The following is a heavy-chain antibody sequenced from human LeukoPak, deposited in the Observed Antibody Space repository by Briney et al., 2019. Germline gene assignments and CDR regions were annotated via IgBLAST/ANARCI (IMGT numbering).Heavy chain of an antibody. D-gene: IGHD1-1*01. J-gene: IGHJ4*01. Sequence: GGSLILSCGASGFTFSIYDMSWVRQAPGKGLEWVSAISVSGGLTYYADSVKGRFTISRDNSKNTLYLQMNSLRAEDTAVYYCVKKISLTGTKGGFDYWGQGTLVTVSS. V-gene: IGHV3-23*01. CDR3: VKKISLTGTKGGFDY. CDR1: GFTFSIYD. CDR2: ISVSGGLT.